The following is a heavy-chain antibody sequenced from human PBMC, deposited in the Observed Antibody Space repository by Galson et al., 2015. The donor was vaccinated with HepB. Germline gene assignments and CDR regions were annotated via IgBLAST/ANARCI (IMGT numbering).Heavy chain of an antibody. V-gene: IGHV3-66*01. D-gene: IGHD1-26*01. CDR2: IYNDGST. J-gene: IGHJ4*02. CDR3: ASLEQGPASYDY. Sequence: SLRLSCAGSGFTVISNYMSWVRQAPGKGLEWVSIIYNDGSTYYADSVKGRFTISRDNSKNTLYLQMNNLRADDTAVYYCASLEQGPASYDYWGQGTLVTVSS. CDR1: GFTVISNY.